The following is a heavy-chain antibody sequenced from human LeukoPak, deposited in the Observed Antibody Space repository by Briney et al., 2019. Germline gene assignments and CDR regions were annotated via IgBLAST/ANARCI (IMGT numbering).Heavy chain of an antibody. D-gene: IGHD2-15*01. Sequence: GGSLRLSCAASGFTFSSYSMNWVRQAPGKGLEWVSSISSSSSYIYYADSVKGRFTISRDNAKNSLYLQMNSRRAEDTAVYYWARDGYSGGYFDYGGEGPLATFS. CDR3: ARDGYSGGYFDY. CDR2: ISSSSSYI. CDR1: GFTFSSYS. V-gene: IGHV3-21*01. J-gene: IGHJ4*02.